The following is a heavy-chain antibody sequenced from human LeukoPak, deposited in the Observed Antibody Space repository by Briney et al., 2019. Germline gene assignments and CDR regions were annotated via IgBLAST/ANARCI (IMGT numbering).Heavy chain of an antibody. CDR3: ARDVQAGPGY. Sequence: QPGGSLRLSCAGSGFTFSSYWMHWVRQAPGKGLVWVSRINSDGSRTTYADSVKGRFTISRDNAKNTLHLQMNSLRAEDTAVYYCARDVQAGPGYWGQGTLVTVSS. J-gene: IGHJ4*02. CDR1: GFTFSSYW. CDR2: INSDGSRT. D-gene: IGHD6-19*01. V-gene: IGHV3-74*01.